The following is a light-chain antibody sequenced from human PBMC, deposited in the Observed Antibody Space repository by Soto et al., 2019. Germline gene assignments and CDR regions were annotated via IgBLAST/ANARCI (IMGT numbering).Light chain of an antibody. CDR2: GNS. Sequence: QSVLTQPPSVSGAPGQRVTISCTGSSSNIGAGYDVHWYRQLPGTAPKLLIYGNSNRPSGVPDRFSGSKSGTSASLAITGLQAEDEADYYCQSYDSSLSEVVFGGGTKVTVL. J-gene: IGLJ2*01. CDR3: QSYDSSLSEVV. CDR1: SSNIGAGYD. V-gene: IGLV1-40*01.